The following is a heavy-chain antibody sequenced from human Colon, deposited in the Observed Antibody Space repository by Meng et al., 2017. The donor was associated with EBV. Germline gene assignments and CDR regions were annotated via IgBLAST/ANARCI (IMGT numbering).Heavy chain of an antibody. Sequence: GRVEGVAQGVVSAAGTRSLTCAVLGGSVSSRHGWGWVRQHPGKGREWIGEIYLSGSTNYNRSLKSRVTISVDESKNQFYVGLSSVTAADTAVYYCARVGAYCGGDCYHPRWGQGTLVTVSS. CDR2: IYLSGST. CDR3: ARVGAYCGGDCYHPR. J-gene: IGHJ4*02. CDR1: GGSVSSRHG. V-gene: IGHV4-4*02. D-gene: IGHD2-21*02.